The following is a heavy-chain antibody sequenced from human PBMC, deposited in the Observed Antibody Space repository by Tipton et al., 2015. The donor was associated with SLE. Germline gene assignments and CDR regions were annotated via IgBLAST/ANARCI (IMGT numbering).Heavy chain of an antibody. CDR3: ARGYIAVNWFDP. Sequence: RSLRLSCAGSGFTFSDYYIDWVRQAPGKGLEWVAVISYDGSNKYYADSVKGRFTISRDNSKNSLYLQMNSLRAEDTAVYYCARGYIAVNWFDPWGQGTLVTVSS. CDR2: ISYDGSNK. CDR1: GFTFSDYY. V-gene: IGHV3-30-3*01. D-gene: IGHD5-12*01. J-gene: IGHJ5*02.